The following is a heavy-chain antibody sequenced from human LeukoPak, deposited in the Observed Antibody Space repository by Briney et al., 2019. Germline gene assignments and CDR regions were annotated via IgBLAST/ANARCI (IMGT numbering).Heavy chain of an antibody. V-gene: IGHV3-21*01. Sequence: GGSLRLSCAASGFTFSSYSMSWVRQAPGKGLEWGSSISSSSSYIYYADSVKGRFTISRDNAKNSLYLQMNSLRAEDTAVYYCVGYDSSGYYSFDYWGQGTLVTVSS. CDR1: GFTFSSYS. CDR2: ISSSSSYI. CDR3: VGYDSSGYYSFDY. D-gene: IGHD3-22*01. J-gene: IGHJ4*02.